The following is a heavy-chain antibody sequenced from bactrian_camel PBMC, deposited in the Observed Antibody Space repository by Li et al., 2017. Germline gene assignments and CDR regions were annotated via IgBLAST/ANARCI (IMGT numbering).Heavy chain of an antibody. V-gene: IGHV3S63*01. CDR1: GYRHC. Sequence: HVQLVESGGGSVQAGASLRLSCAVSGYRHCVAWFRQVAGKGRSGVASISSPVGTTYYRDDSLKGRSIISRDNAAITLYLQMNGLKPEDTAMYYCAANFGPYCSGPYLARRANFLGQGTQVTVS. J-gene: IGHJ4*01. CDR2: ISSPVGTT. D-gene: IGHD2*01.